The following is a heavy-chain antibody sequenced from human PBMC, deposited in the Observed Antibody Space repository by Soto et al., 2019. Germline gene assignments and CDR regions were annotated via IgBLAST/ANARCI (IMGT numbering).Heavy chain of an antibody. J-gene: IGHJ6*02. CDR3: ARGAGGRSESNYYGMDV. CDR1: GFTFSSYG. V-gene: IGHV3-33*01. Sequence: GGSLRLSCAASGFTFSSYGMHWVRQAPGKGLEWVAVIWYDGSNKYYGDSVKGRFTISRDNSKNKLYLPMNSLRAEDTAVYYCARGAGGRSESNYYGMDVWGQGTTVTVSS. CDR2: IWYDGSNK. D-gene: IGHD2-15*01.